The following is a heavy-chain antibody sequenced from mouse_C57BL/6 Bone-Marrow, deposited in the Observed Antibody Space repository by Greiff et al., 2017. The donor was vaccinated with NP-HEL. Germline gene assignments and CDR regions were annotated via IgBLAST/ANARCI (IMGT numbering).Heavy chain of an antibody. CDR2: IYPRSGNN. Sequence: QVQLQQSGAELARPGASVKLSCKASGYTFTSYGISWVKQRTGQGLEWIGEIYPRSGNNYYNEKFKGKATLTADKSSSTAYMELRSLTSEDSAVYFCARDGSSLWFAYWGQGTLVTVSA. V-gene: IGHV1-81*01. CDR1: GYTFTSYG. CDR3: ARDGSSLWFAY. J-gene: IGHJ3*01. D-gene: IGHD1-1*01.